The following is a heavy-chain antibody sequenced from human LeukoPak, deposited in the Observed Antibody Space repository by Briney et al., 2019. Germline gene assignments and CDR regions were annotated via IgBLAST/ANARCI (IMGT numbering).Heavy chain of an antibody. Sequence: PSETLSLTCTVSGGSISSSSCYWGWIRQPPGKGLEWIGSIYPSGSTYYNPSLKSRVTISVDTSKNQFSLKLSSVTAADTAVFYCARAYSSSWYLNWFDPWGQGTLVTVSS. CDR1: GGSISSSSCY. D-gene: IGHD6-13*01. J-gene: IGHJ5*02. CDR3: ARAYSSSWYLNWFDP. CDR2: IYPSGST. V-gene: IGHV4-39*07.